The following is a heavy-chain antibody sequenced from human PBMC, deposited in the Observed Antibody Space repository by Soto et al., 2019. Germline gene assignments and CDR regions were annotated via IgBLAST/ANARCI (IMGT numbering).Heavy chain of an antibody. V-gene: IGHV3-11*01. J-gene: IGHJ3*02. D-gene: IGHD3-22*01. Sequence: QVQLVESGGGLVKPGGSLRLSCAASGFTFSDYYMSWIRQAPGKGLEWVSYISSSGSTIYYADTVKGRFTISRDNAKNSLYLQMNSLRAEDTAVYYCARDLYYYDSSGYYDAFDIWGQGTMVTVSS. CDR1: GFTFSDYY. CDR2: ISSSGSTI. CDR3: ARDLYYYDSSGYYDAFDI.